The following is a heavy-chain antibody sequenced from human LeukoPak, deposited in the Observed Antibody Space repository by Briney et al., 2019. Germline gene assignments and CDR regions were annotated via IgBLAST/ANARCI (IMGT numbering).Heavy chain of an antibody. Sequence: PSETLSLTCTVSGGSISSYYWSWIRQPPGKGPEWIGYIYYSGSTNYNPSLKSRVTISVDTSKNQFSLKLSSVTAADTAVYYCARGAMVRGVITRFDPWGQGTLVTVSS. J-gene: IGHJ5*02. CDR1: GGSISSYY. CDR2: IYYSGST. CDR3: ARGAMVRGVITRFDP. V-gene: IGHV4-59*01. D-gene: IGHD3-10*01.